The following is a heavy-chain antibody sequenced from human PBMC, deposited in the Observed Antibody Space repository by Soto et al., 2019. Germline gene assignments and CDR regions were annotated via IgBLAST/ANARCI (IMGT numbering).Heavy chain of an antibody. J-gene: IGHJ4*02. CDR3: ARDGSVAGPDY. CDR1: GYTFTSYY. Sequence: ASVKVSCKASGYTFTSYYMHWVRQAPGQGLEWMGIVNPSGGSTSYAQKFQGRVTMTRDTSTSTVYMELSSLRSEDTAVYYCARDGSVAGPDYWGQGTLVTVSS. D-gene: IGHD6-19*01. V-gene: IGHV1-46*01. CDR2: VNPSGGST.